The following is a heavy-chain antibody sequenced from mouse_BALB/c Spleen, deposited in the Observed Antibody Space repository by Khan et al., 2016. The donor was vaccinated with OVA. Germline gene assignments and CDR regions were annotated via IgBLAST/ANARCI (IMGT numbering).Heavy chain of an antibody. CDR2: IWGGGST. D-gene: IGHD2-3*01. CDR1: GFSLTSYG. J-gene: IGHJ4*01. Sequence: QVQLKESGPGLVAPSQSRSITCTVSGFSLTSYGVNWVRQPPGKGLEWVGLIWGGGSTNYHSALVSRLSISKGNYKSHTFLKLNRLQTDDTATNYSAKFIYDGSGRYAMDYWGQGTSVTVSS. CDR3: AKFIYDGSGRYAMDY. V-gene: IGHV2-3*01.